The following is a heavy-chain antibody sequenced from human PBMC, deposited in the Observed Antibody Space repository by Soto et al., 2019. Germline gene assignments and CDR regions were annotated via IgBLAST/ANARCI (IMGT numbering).Heavy chain of an antibody. D-gene: IGHD1-26*01. J-gene: IGHJ4*02. V-gene: IGHV4-31*03. CDR2: IYYSGST. CDR1: GGSISSGGYY. CDR3: AREKWEPPAFDY. Sequence: QVQLQESGPGLVKPSQTLSLTCTVSGGSISSGGYYWSWIRQHPGKGLEWIGYIYYSGSTYYNPTFKSRVTISVDTSKNQFSLKLSSVTAADTAVYYCAREKWEPPAFDYWGQGTLVTVSS.